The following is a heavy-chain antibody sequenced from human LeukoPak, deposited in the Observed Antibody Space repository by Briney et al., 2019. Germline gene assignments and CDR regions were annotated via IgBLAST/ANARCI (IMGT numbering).Heavy chain of an antibody. CDR3: ARALTNYDILTYFDY. CDR1: GFNVRDNH. Sequence: GGSLRLSCAASGFNVRDNHMYWVRQAPGKGLEWVAVISYDGSNKYYADSVKGRFTISRDNSKNTLYLQMNSLRAEDTAVYYCARALTNYDILTYFDYWGQGTLVTVSS. CDR2: ISYDGSNK. V-gene: IGHV3-30*03. D-gene: IGHD3-9*01. J-gene: IGHJ4*02.